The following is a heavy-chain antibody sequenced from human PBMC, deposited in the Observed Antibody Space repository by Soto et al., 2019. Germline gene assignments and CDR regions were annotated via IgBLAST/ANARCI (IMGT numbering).Heavy chain of an antibody. CDR1: GFTFSSYA. CDR3: AREGPDTAMVLVPLKGALDGDYYYYGMDV. Sequence: QVQLVESGGGVVQPGRSLRLSCAASGFTFSSYAMHWVRQAPGKGLEWVAVISYDGSNKYYADSVKGRFTISRDNSKNTLYLQMNSLRAEDTAVYYCAREGPDTAMVLVPLKGALDGDYYYYGMDVWGQGTTVTVSS. CDR2: ISYDGSNK. V-gene: IGHV3-30-3*01. J-gene: IGHJ6*02. D-gene: IGHD5-18*01.